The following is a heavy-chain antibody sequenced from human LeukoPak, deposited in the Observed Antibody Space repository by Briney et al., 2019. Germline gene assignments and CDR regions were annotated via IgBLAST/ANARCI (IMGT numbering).Heavy chain of an antibody. D-gene: IGHD3-10*01. CDR1: GYTFTSYY. CDR3: ARDSEDGSAKDY. CDR2: INPNSGGT. Sequence: ASVKVSCKASGYTFTSYYMHWVRQAPGQGLEWMGWINPNSGGTNYARKFQGRVTMTRDTSISTAYMELSRLRSDDTAVYYCARDSEDGSAKDYWGQGTLVTVSS. V-gene: IGHV1-2*02. J-gene: IGHJ4*02.